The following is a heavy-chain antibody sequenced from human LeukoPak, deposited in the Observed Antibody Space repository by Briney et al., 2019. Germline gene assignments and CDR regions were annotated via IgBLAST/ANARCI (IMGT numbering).Heavy chain of an antibody. CDR2: IYYSGST. J-gene: IGHJ3*02. D-gene: IGHD2-8*01. CDR3: ARASQTNDCTNGVCYIVGGDDAFDI. V-gene: IGHV4-59*08. CDR1: GGSISSHY. Sequence: SETLSLTCTVSGGSISSHYWNWIRQPPGKGLEWIGYIYYSGSTYYNPSLKSRVTISVDTSKNQFSLKLSSVTAADTAVYYCARASQTNDCTNGVCYIVGGDDAFDIWGQGTMVTVSS.